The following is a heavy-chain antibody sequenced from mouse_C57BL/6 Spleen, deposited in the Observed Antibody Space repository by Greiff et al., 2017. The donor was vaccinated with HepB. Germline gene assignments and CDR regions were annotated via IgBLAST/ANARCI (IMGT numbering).Heavy chain of an antibody. D-gene: IGHD2-4*01. Sequence: QVQLKQSGTELVKPGASVKLSCKASGYTFTSYWMHWVKQRPGQGLEWIGNINPSNGGTNYNEKFKSKATLTVDKSSSTAYMQLSSLTSEDSAVYYCARWTPYDYDEGEGYCFDYWGQGTTLTVSS. CDR3: ARWTPYDYDEGEGYCFDY. CDR1: GYTFTSYW. CDR2: INPSNGGT. J-gene: IGHJ2*01. V-gene: IGHV1-53*01.